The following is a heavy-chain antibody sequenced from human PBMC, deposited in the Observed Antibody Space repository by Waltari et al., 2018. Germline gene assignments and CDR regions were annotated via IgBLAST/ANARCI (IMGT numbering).Heavy chain of an antibody. V-gene: IGHV3-74*03. CDR3: VRCLANSLYNWLDP. J-gene: IGHJ5*02. CDR2: INYDGRDI. Sequence: EVQLVESGGGLVQPGGSLRLSCAASGFSFSTSWMHWVRQAPGTGLVWGARINYDGRDITYADSGKGRFTISRDNAKNTLYLQMNSLSVEDTAVYYCVRCLANSLYNWLDPWGQGTLVTVSS. CDR1: GFSFSTSW. D-gene: IGHD3-16*01.